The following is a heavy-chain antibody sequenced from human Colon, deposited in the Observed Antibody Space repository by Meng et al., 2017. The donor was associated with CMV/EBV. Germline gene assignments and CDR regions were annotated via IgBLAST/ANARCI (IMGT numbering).Heavy chain of an antibody. D-gene: IGHD2-2*01. J-gene: IGHJ6*02. CDR2: IGSGGSNI. CDR1: GFTFSSYA. Sequence: GGSLRLSCAASGFTFSSYAMSWVRQAPGKGLEWIAYIGSGGSNIYYADSVKGRFTVSRDNAKNSLYLQMNSLRAEDTAVYYCARDKVVVVPAPLFGMDVWGQGTTVTVSS. CDR3: ARDKVVVVPAPLFGMDV. V-gene: IGHV3-48*03.